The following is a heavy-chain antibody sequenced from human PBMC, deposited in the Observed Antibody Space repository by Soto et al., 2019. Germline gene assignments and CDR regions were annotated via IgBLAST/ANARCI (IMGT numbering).Heavy chain of an antibody. Sequence: QVQLQESGPGLVKPSGSLSLTFAVSGGSFSTSNWWSWVRQPPGKGLEWIGEVYHSGSTNYNPSFKSRVAMSVDQSKNEFSLKLNSVTAADTALYYCARTSTSRTRFDYWGQGSLVTVSS. CDR1: GGSFSTSNW. V-gene: IGHV4-4*02. CDR3: ARTSTSRTRFDY. D-gene: IGHD1-1*01. CDR2: VYHSGST. J-gene: IGHJ4*02.